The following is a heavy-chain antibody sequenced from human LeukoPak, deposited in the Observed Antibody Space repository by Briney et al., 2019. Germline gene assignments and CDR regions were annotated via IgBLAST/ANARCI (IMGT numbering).Heavy chain of an antibody. J-gene: IGHJ4*02. CDR2: ISGPGGGT. V-gene: IGHV3-23*01. CDR1: GFTFSSYS. Sequence: GGSLRLSCAASGFTFSSYSMNWVRQAPGQGLEWVSAISGPGGGTYYPDSVKGRFTISRDNSKNTLYLQMNSLRAEDTAIYYCAKYGSAWVYYFDFWGQGTLVTVSS. CDR3: AKYGSAWVYYFDF. D-gene: IGHD6-25*01.